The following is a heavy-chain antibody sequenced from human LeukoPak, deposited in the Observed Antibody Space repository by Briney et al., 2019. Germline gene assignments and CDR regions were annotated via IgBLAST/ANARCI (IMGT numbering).Heavy chain of an antibody. CDR3: ASLATVTRGAYYFDY. V-gene: IGHV1-69*05. CDR2: IIPIFGTA. CDR1: GGTFSSYA. J-gene: IGHJ4*02. Sequence: GASVKVSCKASGGTFSSYAISWVRQAPGQGLEWMGRIIPIFGTANYAQKFQGRVTITTDESTSTAYMELSSLRSEDTAVYYCASLATVTRGAYYFDYWGQGTLVTVSS. D-gene: IGHD4-17*01.